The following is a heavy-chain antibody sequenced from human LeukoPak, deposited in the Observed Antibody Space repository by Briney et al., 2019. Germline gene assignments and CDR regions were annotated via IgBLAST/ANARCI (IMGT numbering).Heavy chain of an antibody. CDR1: GYTFTFYG. CDR2: ISPYNGDT. CDR3: AKAPPQEAQGIGGY. J-gene: IGHJ4*02. V-gene: IGHV1-18*01. Sequence: AASVKVSCKASGYTFTFYGITWVRQAPGQGLEWMGWISPYNGDTNYAQKFQGRVTMTTDTPTSTAYMELRSLRSDDTAVYYCAKAPPQEAQGIGGYWGQGTLVTVSS. D-gene: IGHD2-15*01.